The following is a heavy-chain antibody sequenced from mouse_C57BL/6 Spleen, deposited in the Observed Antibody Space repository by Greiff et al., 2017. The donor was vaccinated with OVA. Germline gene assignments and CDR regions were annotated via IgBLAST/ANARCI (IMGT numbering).Heavy chain of an antibody. CDR2: INYYGSST. CDR3: ARGGTTRYFDY. V-gene: IGHV5-16*01. Sequence: EVHLVESEGGLVQPGSSMKLSCTASGFTFSDYYMAWVRQVPEKGLEWVANINYYGSSTYYLDSLKGRFIISRDNAKNILYLQMSSLKSEDTATYYCARGGTTRYFDYWGQGTTLTVSS. D-gene: IGHD1-1*01. J-gene: IGHJ2*01. CDR1: GFTFSDYY.